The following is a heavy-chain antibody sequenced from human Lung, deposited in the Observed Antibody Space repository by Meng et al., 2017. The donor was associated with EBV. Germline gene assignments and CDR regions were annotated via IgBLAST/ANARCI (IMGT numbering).Heavy chain of an antibody. J-gene: IGHJ4*02. CDR1: GGSISSGGYY. CDR3: ARLYRGGWYL. CDR2: IYYSGST. D-gene: IGHD6-19*01. Sequence: HVPLQESGTGRVKPSQTLSLTCTVSGGSISSGGYYWSWIRQHPGKGLEWIGYIYYSGSTYYNPSLKSRVTISVDTSKNQFSLKLSSVTAADTAVYYCARLYRGGWYLWGRGTLVTVSS. V-gene: IGHV4-31*03.